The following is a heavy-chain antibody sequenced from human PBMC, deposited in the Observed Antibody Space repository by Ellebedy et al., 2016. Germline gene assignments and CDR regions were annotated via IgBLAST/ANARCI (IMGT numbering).Heavy chain of an antibody. V-gene: IGHV3-7*01. CDR3: ARDVRYFDL. CDR1: GFTFSDYW. CDR2: IKQDGSDK. Sequence: LSLTXXASGFTFSDYWMIWVRQAPGKGLEWVTNIKQDGSDKHYVDSVKGRFTISRDNAKNSLYLQMNSLRVEDTAVYYCARDVRYFDLWGRGTLVTVSS. J-gene: IGHJ2*01.